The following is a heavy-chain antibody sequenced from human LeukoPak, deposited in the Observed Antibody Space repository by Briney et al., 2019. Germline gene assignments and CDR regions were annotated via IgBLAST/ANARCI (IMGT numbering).Heavy chain of an antibody. D-gene: IGHD6-19*01. CDR2: LYYSGST. CDR3: ATSAPGITVAGAFDY. V-gene: IGHV4-39*01. CDR1: GGSISSSSYY. Sequence: SETLSLTCTVSGGSISSSSYYWGWIRQPPGKGLEWIGSLYYSGSTYYNPSPKSRVTISVDTSKSQFSLKLNSVTAADTAVYYCATSAPGITVAGAFDYWGQGILVTVSS. J-gene: IGHJ4*02.